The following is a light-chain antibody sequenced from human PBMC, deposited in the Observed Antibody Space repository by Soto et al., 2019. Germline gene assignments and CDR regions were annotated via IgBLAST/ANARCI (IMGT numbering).Light chain of an antibody. CDR1: QSVSSN. J-gene: IGKJ1*01. CDR3: QQYNNWPPERT. V-gene: IGKV3-15*01. Sequence: EIVMTQSPATLSVSPGERATLSCRASQSVSSNLAWYQQKPGQAPRLLIYGASTRATGIPARCSGSGSGTEFTLTISSLQSEDFAVYYCQQYNNWPPERTFGHGTKVEIK. CDR2: GAS.